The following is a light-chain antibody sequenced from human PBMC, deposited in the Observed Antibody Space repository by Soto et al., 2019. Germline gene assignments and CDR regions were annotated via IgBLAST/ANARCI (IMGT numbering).Light chain of an antibody. Sequence: DIVMTQSPESLTVSLGERATINCKSSQSVFHRSDNNDNLAWYQQKAGQPPKLLIYSASTRDSGVPDRFSGSGSATNLTLTISSLQAEDVAVYYCQQYYSALTFGGGTKVQIK. CDR1: QSVFHRSDNNDN. J-gene: IGKJ4*01. CDR2: SAS. CDR3: QQYYSALT. V-gene: IGKV4-1*01.